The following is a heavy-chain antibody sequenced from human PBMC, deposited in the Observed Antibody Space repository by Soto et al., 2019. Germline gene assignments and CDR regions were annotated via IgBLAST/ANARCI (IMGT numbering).Heavy chain of an antibody. CDR3: ARQRLWGTSGYYYFEN. Sequence: PGESLKISCKGSGYNFINHWIAWVRQMPGKGLEWMGIVYPDDSDTRYSPSFQGQVTITVDKSINTAYLQWSRLKASDTAIYYCARQRLWGTSGYYYFENWGQGTLVTVSS. CDR2: VYPDDSDT. CDR1: GYNFINHW. V-gene: IGHV5-51*01. J-gene: IGHJ4*02. D-gene: IGHD3-22*01.